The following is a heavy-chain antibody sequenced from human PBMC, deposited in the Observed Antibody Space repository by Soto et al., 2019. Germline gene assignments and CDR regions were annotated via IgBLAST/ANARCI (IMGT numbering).Heavy chain of an antibody. J-gene: IGHJ4*02. V-gene: IGHV2-5*02. Sequence: QITLKESGPTLVKPTQPLTLTCTFSGFSLSTSGVGVGWIRQPPGKALEWLALIYWDDDKRYSPSLKSRLTITKDTSKNQVVLTMTNMDPVDTATYYCAHTGIAVAGLWNWGQGTLVTVSS. CDR1: GFSLSTSGVG. D-gene: IGHD6-19*01. CDR3: AHTGIAVAGLWN. CDR2: IYWDDDK.